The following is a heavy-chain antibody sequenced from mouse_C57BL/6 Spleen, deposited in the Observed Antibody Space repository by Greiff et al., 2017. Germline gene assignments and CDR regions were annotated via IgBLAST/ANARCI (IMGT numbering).Heavy chain of an antibody. Sequence: VQLQQPGAELVRPGSSVKLSCKASGYTFTSYWMHWVKQRPIQGLEWIGNIDPSDSETHYNQKFKDKATLTVDKSSSTAYMQLSSLTSEDSAVYYCARGAEAYYGNYGYFDVWGTGTTVTVSS. CDR3: ARGAEAYYGNYGYFDV. J-gene: IGHJ1*03. V-gene: IGHV1-52*01. CDR1: GYTFTSYW. D-gene: IGHD2-10*01. CDR2: IDPSDSET.